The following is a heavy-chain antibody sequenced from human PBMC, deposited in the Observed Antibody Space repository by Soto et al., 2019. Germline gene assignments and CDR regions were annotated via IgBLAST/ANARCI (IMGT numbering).Heavy chain of an antibody. Sequence: QVQLVQSGAEVKKPGSSVKVSCKASGGTFSSYTISWVRQAPGQGLEWMGRIIPILGIANYAQKFQGRVTITADKSTSPAYMELGSLRSEETAVYYCAIGSPIYYYYCMDVWGQGTTVTVSS. CDR3: AIGSPIYYYYCMDV. V-gene: IGHV1-69*02. J-gene: IGHJ6*02. CDR1: GGTFSSYT. CDR2: IIPILGIA.